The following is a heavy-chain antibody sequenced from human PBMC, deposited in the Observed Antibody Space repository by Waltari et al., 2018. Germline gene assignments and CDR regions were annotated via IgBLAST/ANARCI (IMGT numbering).Heavy chain of an antibody. CDR1: GFTFSSYA. D-gene: IGHD6-25*01. CDR2: ISGSGGST. Sequence: EVQLLESGGGLVQPGGSLRLSCAASGFTFSSYAMSWVRQGPGKGLEWVSAISGSGGSTYYADSVKGRFTISRDNSKNTLYLQMNSLRAEDTAVYYCAKASAYSSANFDYWGQGTLVTVSS. J-gene: IGHJ4*02. CDR3: AKASAYSSANFDY. V-gene: IGHV3-23*01.